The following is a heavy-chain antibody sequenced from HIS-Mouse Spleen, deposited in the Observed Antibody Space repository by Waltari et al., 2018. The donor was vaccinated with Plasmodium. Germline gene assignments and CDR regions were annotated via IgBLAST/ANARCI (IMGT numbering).Heavy chain of an antibody. CDR3: ARGVVVPAAIPKHWYFDL. Sequence: QVQLQQWGAGLLKPSETLSLTCAVYGGSFSGYYWSWTRQPPGKGLEWIGEINHSGSTNYNPSLKSRVTISVDTSKNQFSLKLSSVTAADTAVYYCARGVVVPAAIPKHWYFDLWGRGTLVTVSS. D-gene: IGHD2-2*02. CDR2: INHSGST. V-gene: IGHV4-34*01. J-gene: IGHJ2*01. CDR1: GGSFSGYY.